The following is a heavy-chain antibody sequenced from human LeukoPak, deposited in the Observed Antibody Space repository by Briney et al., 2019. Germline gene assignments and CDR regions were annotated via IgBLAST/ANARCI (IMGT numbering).Heavy chain of an antibody. CDR2: ISSSSSYT. J-gene: IGHJ4*02. CDR3: ARGDRYFDWLLSRPYYFDY. V-gene: IGHV3-11*05. D-gene: IGHD3-9*01. Sequence: GGSLRLSCAASGFTFSDYYMSWIRQAPGKGLEWVSYISSSSSYTNYADSVKGRFTISRDNAKNSLYLQMNSLRAEDTAVYYCARGDRYFDWLLSRPYYFDYWGQGTLVTVSS. CDR1: GFTFSDYY.